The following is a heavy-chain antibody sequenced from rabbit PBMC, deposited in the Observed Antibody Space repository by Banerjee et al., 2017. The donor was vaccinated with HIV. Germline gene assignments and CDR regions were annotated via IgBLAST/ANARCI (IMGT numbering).Heavy chain of an antibody. CDR3: ARGYYTYGYGGVYYGMDL. Sequence: QQLVESGGGLVKPGASLTLTCEASGFSFSSGYDMCWVRQAPGKGLEWIGIIYAGKGSTDYASWVNGRFTISKTSSTTVTLQMTSLTAADTATYFCARGYYTYGYGGVYYGMDLWGQGTLVTVS. CDR2: IYAGKGST. D-gene: IGHD6-1*01. V-gene: IGHV1S40*01. J-gene: IGHJ6*01. CDR1: GFSFSSGYD.